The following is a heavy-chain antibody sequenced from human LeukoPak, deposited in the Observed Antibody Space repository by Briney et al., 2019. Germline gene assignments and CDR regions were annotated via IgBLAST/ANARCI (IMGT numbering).Heavy chain of an antibody. Sequence: GGSLRLSCAASGFTFSSNWMHWVRQAPGKGLVWVSRIDSDGSTTNLADSVKGRFTISRDNSKNTLYLQMNSLRAEDTAAYHCVAIVSARPRWGQGTLVTVSS. D-gene: IGHD6-6*01. CDR1: GFTFSSNW. J-gene: IGHJ4*02. CDR2: IDSDGSTT. V-gene: IGHV3-74*01. CDR3: VAIVSARPR.